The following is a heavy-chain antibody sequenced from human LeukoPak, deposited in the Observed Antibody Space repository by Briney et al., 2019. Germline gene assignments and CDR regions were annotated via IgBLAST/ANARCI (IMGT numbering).Heavy chain of an antibody. V-gene: IGHV3-33*01. Sequence: GTSLRLSCAASGFTFSGYGMHWVRQAPGKGLEWVALIWYDGSSKYYADSVKGRFTVSRDNSKNTLSLQVDSLRAEDTAVYYCARARGTTHNYFDSWGQGTLVTVSS. CDR2: IWYDGSSK. CDR1: GFTFSGYG. D-gene: IGHD3-16*01. CDR3: ARARGTTHNYFDS. J-gene: IGHJ4*02.